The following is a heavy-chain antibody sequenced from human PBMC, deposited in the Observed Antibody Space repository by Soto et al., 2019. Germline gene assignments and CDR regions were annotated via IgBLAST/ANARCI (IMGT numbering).Heavy chain of an antibody. Sequence: ASVKVSCKASGYTFTSYDINWVRQATGQGLEWMGWMNPNSGNTGYAQKFQGRVTMTRNTSISTAYMELSSLRSEDTAVYYCARGLSVLLWFGSYGMDVWGQGTTVTVSS. CDR2: MNPNSGNT. CDR3: ARGLSVLLWFGSYGMDV. CDR1: GYTFTSYD. J-gene: IGHJ6*02. V-gene: IGHV1-8*01. D-gene: IGHD3-10*01.